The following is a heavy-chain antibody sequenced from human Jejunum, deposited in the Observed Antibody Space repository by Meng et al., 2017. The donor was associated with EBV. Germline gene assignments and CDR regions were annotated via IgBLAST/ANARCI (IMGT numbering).Heavy chain of an antibody. J-gene: IGHJ4*02. CDR2: MHPGGST. D-gene: IGHD4-11*01. Sequence: QVRLQKACQGLVTPSAPLSRTCAVSGDSASSSHWLGGVRQPTGKGLESMGEMHPGGSTNYNPSLKSRVTISVDNSKNQFSLKLTSVTAAATAVYYCEKSNDYSLNSWGQGTLVTVSS. CDR1: GDSASSSHW. CDR3: EKSNDYSLNS. V-gene: IGHV4-4*02.